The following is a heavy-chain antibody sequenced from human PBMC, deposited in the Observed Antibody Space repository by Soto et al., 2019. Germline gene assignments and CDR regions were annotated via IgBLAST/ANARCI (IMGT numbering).Heavy chain of an antibody. V-gene: IGHV4-4*02. J-gene: IGHJ4*02. D-gene: IGHD1-26*01. CDR2: IYHTGST. Sequence: PSETLSLTCGVFGGSISNSNWWTWVRQPPGKGLEWIGEIYHTGSTNYNSSLMSRVTISLDKPNNQFSLKLSSVTAADTAVYYCANRPIVGAAIWGQGTLVTVSS. CDR3: ANRPIVGAAI. CDR1: GGSISNSNW.